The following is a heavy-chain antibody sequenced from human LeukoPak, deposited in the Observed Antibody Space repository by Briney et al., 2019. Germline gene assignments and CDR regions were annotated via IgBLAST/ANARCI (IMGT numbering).Heavy chain of an antibody. Sequence: SDTLSLTYALYGGSLSGYYWRGIRQPPGKGRDWIGEINQSECTNYNPSLKSRVTISVETSKNQFSLKLSSVTAADTAVYYCARGLGCSSTSCSSDPRNWFDPWGQGTLVTVSS. CDR2: INQSECT. CDR3: ARGLGCSSTSCSSDPRNWFDP. V-gene: IGHV4-34*01. CDR1: GGSLSGYY. J-gene: IGHJ5*02. D-gene: IGHD2-2*01.